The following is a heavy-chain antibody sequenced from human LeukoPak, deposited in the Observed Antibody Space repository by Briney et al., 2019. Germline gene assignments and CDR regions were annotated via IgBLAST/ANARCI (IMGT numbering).Heavy chain of an antibody. CDR3: ARDGGAVRLRPMDV. Sequence: GGSLRLSCAASGFIFDDYGLTWVRQAPGKGLEWVSGINWNGGSTGYADSVKGRFTISRDNAKNSLYLQMNSLRVEDTALYYCARDGGAVRLRPMDVWGKGTTVTVSS. CDR1: GFIFDDYG. J-gene: IGHJ6*03. D-gene: IGHD4-17*01. V-gene: IGHV3-20*04. CDR2: INWNGGST.